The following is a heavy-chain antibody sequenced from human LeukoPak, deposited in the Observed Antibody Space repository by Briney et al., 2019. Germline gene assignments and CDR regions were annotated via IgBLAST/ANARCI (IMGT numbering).Heavy chain of an antibody. CDR1: GFTFSRYA. V-gene: IGHV3-23*01. CDR2: ISGSGGTT. D-gene: IGHD5-18*01. Sequence: GGSLRLXCAASGFTFSRYAMSWVRQAPGKGLEWVSGISGSGGTTYYADSVRGRFTISRDNSKNTLYLQMNSLRAEDTAVYYCARDGRGYSYGYRAFDIWGQGTMVTVSS. CDR3: ARDGRGYSYGYRAFDI. J-gene: IGHJ3*02.